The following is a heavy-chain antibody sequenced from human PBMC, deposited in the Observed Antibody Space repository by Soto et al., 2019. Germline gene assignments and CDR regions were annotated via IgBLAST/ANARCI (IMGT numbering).Heavy chain of an antibody. CDR1: CGSVSRGSYY. CDR2: IYYSGST. Sequence: TLSLSCTVSCGSVSRGSYYWIWIRQPTGRGLEGMGYIYYSGSTNNNPSLKSRVTISVDTSKNQFSLNLSSVTAADTPVYYCARDAYYYYSSGCDYWGQGSGVTVS. V-gene: IGHV4-61*01. D-gene: IGHD3-22*01. CDR3: ARDAYYYYSSGCDY. J-gene: IGHJ4*02.